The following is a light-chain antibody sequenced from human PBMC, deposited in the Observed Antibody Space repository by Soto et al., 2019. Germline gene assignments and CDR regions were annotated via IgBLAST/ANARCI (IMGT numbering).Light chain of an antibody. CDR1: QSVSSN. Sequence: EIVMTQSPATLSVSPGERATLSCRASQSVSSNLARYQQKPGQAPRLLIYGASTRATDIPARFSGSGSGTEFTLTISSLQSEDFAVYYCQQYKNWPPITFGQGTRLEIK. CDR2: GAS. CDR3: QQYKNWPPIT. V-gene: IGKV3-15*01. J-gene: IGKJ5*01.